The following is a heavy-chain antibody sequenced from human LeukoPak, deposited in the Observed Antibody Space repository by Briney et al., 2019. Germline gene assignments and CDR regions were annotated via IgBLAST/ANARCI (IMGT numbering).Heavy chain of an antibody. CDR1: GFAFSTHA. V-gene: IGHV3-30*04. D-gene: IGHD4-17*01. CDR3: AADYGGYENYFDY. CDR2: ISSDGSNK. J-gene: IGHJ4*02. Sequence: AGGSLRLSCAASGFAFSTHAMHWVRQAPGKGLEWVAVISSDGSNKFYPDSVKGRFTISRDNSKNTLDLQMNSLRAEDTAVYYCAADYGGYENYFDYWGQGTLVTVSS.